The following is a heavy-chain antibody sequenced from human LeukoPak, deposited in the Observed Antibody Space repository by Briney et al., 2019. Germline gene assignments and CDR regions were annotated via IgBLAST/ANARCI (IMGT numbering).Heavy chain of an antibody. CDR2: IYYSGST. CDR1: SGSISSYY. J-gene: IGHJ4*02. V-gene: IGHV4-59*01. Sequence: PSETLSLTCTVSSGSISSYYWSWIRQPPGKGLEWIGYIYYSGSTNYNPSLKSRVTISVDTSKNQFSLKLSSVTAADTAVYYCAGGNYDFWSGYYTGMVDYWGQGTLVTVSS. CDR3: AGGNYDFWSGYYTGMVDY. D-gene: IGHD3-3*01.